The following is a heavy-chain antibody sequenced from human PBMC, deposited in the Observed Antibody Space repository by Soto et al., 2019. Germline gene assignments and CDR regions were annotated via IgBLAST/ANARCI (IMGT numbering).Heavy chain of an antibody. J-gene: IGHJ6*02. Sequence: QVQLVQSGAEVKKPGASVKVSCKASGYTFTSYGISWVRQAPGQGLEWRGWISAYNGNTNYAQKLQGRVTMTTDTSTSTAYMELGSLRSADTAVYYCARLDDFWSGAYYYDMYVWGQGTAVTVSS. D-gene: IGHD3-3*01. CDR2: ISAYNGNT. CDR3: ARLDDFWSGAYYYDMYV. CDR1: GYTFTSYG. V-gene: IGHV1-18*01.